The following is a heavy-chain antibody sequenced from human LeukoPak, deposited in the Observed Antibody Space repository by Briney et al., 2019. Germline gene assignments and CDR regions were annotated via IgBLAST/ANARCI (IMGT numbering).Heavy chain of an antibody. CDR3: ARAARITIFGVVRYYFDY. J-gene: IGHJ4*02. CDR2: INPNSGGT. CDR1: GYTFTGYY. Sequence: ASVKVSCKAPGYTFTGYYMHWVRQAPGQGLEWMGRINPNSGGTNYAQKFQGRVTMTRDTSISTAYMELSRLRSDDTAVYYCARAARITIFGVVRYYFDYWGQGTLVTVSS. V-gene: IGHV1-2*06. D-gene: IGHD3-3*01.